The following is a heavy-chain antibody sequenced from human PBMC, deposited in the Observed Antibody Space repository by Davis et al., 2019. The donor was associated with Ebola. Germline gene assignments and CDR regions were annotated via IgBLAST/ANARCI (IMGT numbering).Heavy chain of an antibody. CDR3: AGPYMQDSNY. D-gene: IGHD3-16*01. Sequence: PGGSLRLSCAASGFSFSTYALHWVRQAPGKGPEWVAKINPDGSQKSYVDSVRGRFTISRDNAKSSLYLQMNSLRAEDTAVYYCAGPYMQDSNYWGQGTLVTVSS. V-gene: IGHV3-7*01. CDR2: INPDGSQK. J-gene: IGHJ4*02. CDR1: GFSFSTYA.